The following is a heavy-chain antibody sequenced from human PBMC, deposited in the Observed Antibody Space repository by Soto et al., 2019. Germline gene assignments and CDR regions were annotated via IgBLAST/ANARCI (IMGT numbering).Heavy chain of an antibody. CDR3: AKAKIPGIAVTGTFDE. V-gene: IGHV3-23*01. Sequence: PGGSLRLSCAASGFTFSSYAMSWVRQAPGKGLEWVSAISGSGGSTYYADSVKGRFTISRDNSKNTLYLQMNSLRAEDTAVYYCAKAKIPGIAVTGTFDEWGQGTLVTVSS. D-gene: IGHD6-19*01. J-gene: IGHJ4*02. CDR2: ISGSGGST. CDR1: GFTFSSYA.